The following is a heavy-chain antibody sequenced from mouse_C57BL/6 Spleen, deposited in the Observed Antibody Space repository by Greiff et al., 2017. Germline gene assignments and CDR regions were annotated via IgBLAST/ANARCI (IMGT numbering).Heavy chain of an antibody. CDR3: ARHECLYDYGEDCAMDY. D-gene: IGHD2-4*01. V-gene: IGHV1-62-2*01. J-gene: IGHJ4*01. CDR1: GYTFTEYT. CDR2: FYPGSGST. Sequence: VQLQQSGAELVKPGASVKLSCKASGYTFTEYTIHWVKQRSGQGLEWIGWFYPGSGSTKYNEKFKDKATLTADKSSSTAYMELSRSTSEDSAVSFCARHECLYDYGEDCAMDYWGQGTSVTVSS.